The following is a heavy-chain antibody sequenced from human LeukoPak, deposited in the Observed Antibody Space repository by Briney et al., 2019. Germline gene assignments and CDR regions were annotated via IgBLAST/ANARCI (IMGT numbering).Heavy chain of an antibody. D-gene: IGHD3-16*01. CDR1: GFTFSSYA. V-gene: IGHV3-23*01. J-gene: IGHJ5*02. Sequence: GGSLRLSCAASGFTFSSYAISWVRQAPGKGLEWVSAISGSGGSTYYADSVKGRFTISRDNSKNTLYLQMNSLRAEDTAVYYCAKDYAPTPYFDPWGQGTLVTVSS. CDR2: ISGSGGST. CDR3: AKDYAPTPYFDP.